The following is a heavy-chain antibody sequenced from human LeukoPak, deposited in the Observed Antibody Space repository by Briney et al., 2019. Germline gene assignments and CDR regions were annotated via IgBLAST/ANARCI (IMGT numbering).Heavy chain of an antibody. J-gene: IGHJ4*02. V-gene: IGHV3-21*01. D-gene: IGHD6-13*01. CDR2: ISNSSSYI. CDR1: GFTFSSYS. Sequence: GGSLRLSCAASGFTFSSYSMNWVRQAPGKGLEWVSSISNSSSYIYYADSVKGRFTISRDNAKNSLYLQMNSLRAEDTAVYYCARAWSSSSSLDYWGQGTLVTVSS. CDR3: ARAWSSSSSLDY.